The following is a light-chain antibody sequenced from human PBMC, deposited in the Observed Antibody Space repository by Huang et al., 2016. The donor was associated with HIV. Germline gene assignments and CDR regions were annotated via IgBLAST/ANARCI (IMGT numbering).Light chain of an antibody. V-gene: IGKV3-15*01. J-gene: IGKJ4*01. CDR3: QQYNNCPLT. CDR1: RGVDSR. CDR2: GGS. Sequence: STLALLRGECAPRSGGAWRGVDSRLACDQLLPGQAPRLLIYGGSTRATGIPASFAGSGAGTDFTLTISSLQSEDFAVYYCQQYNNCPLTFGGGTKVEIK.